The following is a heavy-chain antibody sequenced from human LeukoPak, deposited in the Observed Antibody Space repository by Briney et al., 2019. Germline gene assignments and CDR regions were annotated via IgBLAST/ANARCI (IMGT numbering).Heavy chain of an antibody. Sequence: ASVKVSCKASGYTFTGYHMHWVRQAPGQGLEWMGWISAYNGNTNYAQKLQGRVTMTTDTSTSTAYMELRSLRSDDTAVYYCARMYSSSWYPYYFDYWGQGTLVTVSS. J-gene: IGHJ4*02. V-gene: IGHV1-18*04. CDR2: ISAYNGNT. CDR1: GYTFTGYH. CDR3: ARMYSSSWYPYYFDY. D-gene: IGHD6-13*01.